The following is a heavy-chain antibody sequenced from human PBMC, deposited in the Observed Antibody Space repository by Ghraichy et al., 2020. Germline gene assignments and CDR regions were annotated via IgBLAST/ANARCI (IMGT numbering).Heavy chain of an antibody. CDR2: IYHSGST. V-gene: IGHV4-30-2*01. J-gene: IGHJ4*02. Sequence: SETLSLTCTVSGGSISSGGFSWSWIRQPPGKGLEWIGYIYHSGSTYYNPSLKSRITISVDRSKNQFSLKLTSVTAADTAVYYCARGTYSTAPGDYWGQGTLVTVSS. D-gene: IGHD4-11*01. CDR3: ARGTYSTAPGDY. CDR1: GGSISSGGFS.